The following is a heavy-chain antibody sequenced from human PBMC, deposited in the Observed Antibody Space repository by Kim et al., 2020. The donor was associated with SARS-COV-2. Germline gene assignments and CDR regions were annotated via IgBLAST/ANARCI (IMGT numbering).Heavy chain of an antibody. CDR1: GFTFSSYS. CDR2: ISYDGSYK. D-gene: IGHD3-10*01. V-gene: IGHV3-30*09. Sequence: GGSLRLSCAASGFTFSSYSLLWVRQAPGKGLEWVAVISYDGSYKDYADSVKGRFAISRDNSKNTVYLLMNSLRPEDTAVYYCARGRLFGASWGQGTLVT. J-gene: IGHJ5*02. CDR3: ARGRLFGAS.